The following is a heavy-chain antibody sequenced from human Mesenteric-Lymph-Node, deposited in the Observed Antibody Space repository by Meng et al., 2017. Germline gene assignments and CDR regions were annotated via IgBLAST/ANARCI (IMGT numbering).Heavy chain of an antibody. V-gene: IGHV4-4*02. CDR1: GGSISNSNW. Sequence: VHRQDAGRVLVKSSGTLSLTCAVSGGSISNSNWWSWVRQPPGKGLEWIGEIYHSGSTNYNPSLKSRVTISVDKSKNQFSLKLSSVTAADTAVYYCASFPPPGKQWLVTNYWGQGTLVTVSS. CDR2: IYHSGST. D-gene: IGHD6-19*01. J-gene: IGHJ4*02. CDR3: ASFPPPGKQWLVTNY.